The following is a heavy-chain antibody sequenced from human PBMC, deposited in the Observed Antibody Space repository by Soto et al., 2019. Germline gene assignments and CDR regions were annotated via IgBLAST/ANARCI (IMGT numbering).Heavy chain of an antibody. CDR1: GFTFSNYW. CDR2: IKQDGSEK. D-gene: IGHD6-13*01. Sequence: GGSLRLSCAASGFTFSNYWMSWVRQAPGKGLEWVANIKQDGSEKYYVDSVKGRFTISRDNAKNSLYLQMNSLRAEDTAVYYCARRPYSSSWYYYYYYMDVWGKGTTVTVSS. V-gene: IGHV3-7*03. CDR3: ARRPYSSSWYYYYYYMDV. J-gene: IGHJ6*03.